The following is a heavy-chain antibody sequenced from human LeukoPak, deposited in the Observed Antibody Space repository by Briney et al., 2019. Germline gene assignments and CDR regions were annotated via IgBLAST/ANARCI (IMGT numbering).Heavy chain of an antibody. V-gene: IGHV3-23*01. Sequence: PGGSLRLPCAASGFTFSSYAMSWVRQAPGKGLEWVSAISGSGGSTYYADSVKGRFTISRDNSKNTLYLQMNSLRAEDTAVYYCAKDRIGAGDFDYWGQGTLVTVSS. CDR3: AKDRIGAGDFDY. J-gene: IGHJ4*02. CDR1: GFTFSSYA. D-gene: IGHD6-19*01. CDR2: ISGSGGST.